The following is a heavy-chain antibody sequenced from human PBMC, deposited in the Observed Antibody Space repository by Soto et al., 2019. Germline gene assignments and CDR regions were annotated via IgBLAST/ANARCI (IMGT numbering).Heavy chain of an antibody. J-gene: IGHJ4*02. CDR3: ARHTSGVTDY. CDR2: IYYSGST. V-gene: IGHV4-59*08. CDR1: GGSISGHY. D-gene: IGHD3-10*01. Sequence: QVQLQESGPGLVKPSETLSLTCTVSGGSISGHYWSWIRQPPGKGLEWIAYIYYSGSTYYDPPLKSRVTILVDTSKNEFSLSLSSVPAADTAVYYGARHTSGVTDYWGQGTLVSVSS.